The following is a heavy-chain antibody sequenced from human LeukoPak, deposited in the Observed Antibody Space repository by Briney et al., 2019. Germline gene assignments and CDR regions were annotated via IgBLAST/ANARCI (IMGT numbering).Heavy chain of an antibody. CDR2: IYSDGTT. CDR3: ASAGYASWFDP. J-gene: IGHJ5*02. CDR1: RFAVSSNF. Sequence: PGGSLRLSCAASRFAVSSNFMSWVRQAPREVLEWVSTIYSDGTTYYADSVKGRFTISRHNSKNTLYLQMNSLRAEDTAVYYCASAGYASWFDPWGQGTLVTVSS. V-gene: IGHV3-53*04. D-gene: IGHD3-16*01.